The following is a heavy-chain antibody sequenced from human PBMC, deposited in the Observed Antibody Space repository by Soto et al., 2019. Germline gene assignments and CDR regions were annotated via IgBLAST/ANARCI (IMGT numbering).Heavy chain of an antibody. CDR3: ASRFYCSGGSCYPFDLDY. CDR1: GGSISSYY. V-gene: IGHV4-59*08. J-gene: IGHJ4*02. Sequence: PSETLSLTCTVSGGSISSYYWSWIRQPPGKGLEWIGYIYYSGSTNYNPSLKSRVTISVDTSKNQFSLKLSSVTAADTAVYYCASRFYCSGGSCYPFDLDYWGQGTLVNVSS. CDR2: IYYSGST. D-gene: IGHD2-15*01.